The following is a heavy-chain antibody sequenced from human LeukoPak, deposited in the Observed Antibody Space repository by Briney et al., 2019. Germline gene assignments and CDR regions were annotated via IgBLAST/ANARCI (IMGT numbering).Heavy chain of an antibody. CDR1: GGSVSSGSYY. CDR2: IYYSGST. V-gene: IGHV4-61*01. Sequence: PSETLSLTCTVSGGSVSSGSYYWSWIRQPPGKGLEWIGYIYYSGSTNYNPSLKSRVTISVDTSKNQFSLKLSSVTAADTAVYYCARYSSSWYYYFDYWGQGTLVTVSS. J-gene: IGHJ4*02. D-gene: IGHD6-13*01. CDR3: ARYSSSWYYYFDY.